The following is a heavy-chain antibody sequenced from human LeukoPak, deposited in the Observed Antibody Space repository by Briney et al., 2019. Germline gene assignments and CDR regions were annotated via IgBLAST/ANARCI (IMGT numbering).Heavy chain of an antibody. J-gene: IGHJ4*02. CDR3: ARLPAYCSSTSCYYDY. CDR2: ISYDGSNK. D-gene: IGHD2-2*01. V-gene: IGHV3-30-3*01. Sequence: GGSLRLSCAASGFTFSSYAMHWVRQAPGKGLEWVAVISYDGSNKYYPDSVKGRFTISRDNSKNTLYLQMNSLRAEDTAVYYCARLPAYCSSTSCYYDYWGQGTLVTVSS. CDR1: GFTFSSYA.